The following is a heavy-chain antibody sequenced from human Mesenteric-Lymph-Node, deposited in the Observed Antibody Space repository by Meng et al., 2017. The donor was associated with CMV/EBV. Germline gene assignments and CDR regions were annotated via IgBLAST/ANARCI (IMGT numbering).Heavy chain of an antibody. J-gene: IGHJ4*02. Sequence: SGYTFNNFYMHWVRQAPGQGLEWMGIINPSGGGTNYAQKFQGRVTMTRNTSTSTVFMELSSLRSDDTAVYYCARVGPLITMIVIYDYWGQGTLVTVSS. CDR2: INPSGGGT. D-gene: IGHD3-22*01. V-gene: IGHV1-46*02. CDR1: GYTFNNFY. CDR3: ARVGPLITMIVIYDY.